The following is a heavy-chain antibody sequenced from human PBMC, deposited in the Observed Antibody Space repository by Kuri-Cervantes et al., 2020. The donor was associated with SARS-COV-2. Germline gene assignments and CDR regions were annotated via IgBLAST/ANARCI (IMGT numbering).Heavy chain of an antibody. D-gene: IGHD6-19*01. CDR2: IYHRGST. CDR1: GGSSSSGGYS. J-gene: IGHJ5*02. Sequence: SQTLSLTCAVSGGSSSSGGYSWSWIQQPPGKGLEWIGYIYHRGSTYYNPCLKGRVTISVDRSKNQFSLKLSSVTAADTAVYYCARDYFGSGWPSWFDPWGQGTLVTVSS. CDR3: ARDYFGSGWPSWFDP. V-gene: IGHV4-30-2*01.